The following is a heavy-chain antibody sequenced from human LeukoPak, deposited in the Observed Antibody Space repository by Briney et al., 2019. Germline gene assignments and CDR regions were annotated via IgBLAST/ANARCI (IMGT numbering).Heavy chain of an antibody. CDR2: IYYSGST. CDR1: GGSMFSRY. V-gene: IGHV4-59*11. J-gene: IGHJ6*03. Sequence: SETLSLTCSVSGGSMFSRYWSWIRQPPGKGLEWIGYIYYSGSTNYNPSLKSRVTISVDTSKNQFSLKLSSVTAADTAVYYCARTTEGGYTYDYFYYYYMDVWGKGTTVTISS. CDR3: ARTTEGGYTYDYFYYYYMDV. D-gene: IGHD5-18*01.